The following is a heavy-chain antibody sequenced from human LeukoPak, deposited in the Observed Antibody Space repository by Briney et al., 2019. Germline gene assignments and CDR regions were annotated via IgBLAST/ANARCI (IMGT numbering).Heavy chain of an antibody. CDR2: IYYSGST. J-gene: IGHJ5*02. CDR3: ARRSPAARFDP. CDR1: GGFISRSSYC. V-gene: IGHV4-39*01. D-gene: IGHD2-2*01. Sequence: SETLSLTCTVSGGFISRSSYCWGWIRHPPGKGLEWIGSIYYSGSTHYNPSLKSRFTISVATAKNKFSLKLGALTAADTAAYYCARRSPAARFDPWGQGTLVTVSS.